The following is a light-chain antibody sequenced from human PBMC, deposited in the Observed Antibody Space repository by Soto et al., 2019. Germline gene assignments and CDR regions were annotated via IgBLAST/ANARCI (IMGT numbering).Light chain of an antibody. CDR3: AAWDDSLSANWV. CDR2: RNT. CDR1: SSNIGSNF. V-gene: IGLV1-47*01. Sequence: QSVLTQPPSASGTPGQRVTISCSGSSSNIGSNFVYWYQQLPGTAPKLLIYRNTQRPSVVPDRFSGSKSGTSASLAISGLRSEDEADYYCAAWDDSLSANWVFGGGTKLTVL. J-gene: IGLJ3*02.